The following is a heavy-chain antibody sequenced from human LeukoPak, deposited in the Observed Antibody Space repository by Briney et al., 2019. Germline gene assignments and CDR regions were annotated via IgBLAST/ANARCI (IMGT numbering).Heavy chain of an antibody. CDR3: AKDGALLRWPVYYFDY. V-gene: IGHV3-23*01. CDR1: GFTFSSYA. J-gene: IGHJ4*02. D-gene: IGHD4-23*01. CDR2: ISGSGGST. Sequence: GGSLRLSCAASGFTFSSYAMSWVRQAPGKELEWVSAISGSGGSTYYADSVKGRFTISRDNSKNTLYLQMNSLRAEDTAVYYCAKDGALLRWPVYYFDYWGQGTLVTVSS.